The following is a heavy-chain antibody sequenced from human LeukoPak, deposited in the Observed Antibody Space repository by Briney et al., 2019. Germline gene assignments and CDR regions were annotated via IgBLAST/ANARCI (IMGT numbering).Heavy chain of an antibody. D-gene: IGHD1-26*01. J-gene: IGHJ4*02. CDR1: GFTVSSNY. CDR3: ARDVVGATYFD. Sequence: GGSLRLSCAASGFTVSSNYMTWVRQAPGKGLEWVSIIYSGGSTSYADSVKGRFTISRDNSKNTLYLQMNSLRAEDTAVYYCARDVVGATYFDWGQGALVTVSS. CDR2: IYSGGST. V-gene: IGHV3-53*01.